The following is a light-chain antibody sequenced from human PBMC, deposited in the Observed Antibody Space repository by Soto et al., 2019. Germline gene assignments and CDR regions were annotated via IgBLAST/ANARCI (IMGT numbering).Light chain of an antibody. CDR2: DAS. J-gene: IGKJ2*01. Sequence: ANQLTQSPSSLSASVGDRVTITCRASQAISSALAWYQQKPGKPPKLLIYDASTLQSGVPSRFSGTASGTDFTLTINSLQPEDFATYYCQQRNSYPRTFGQGTKVDIK. V-gene: IGKV1-13*02. CDR3: QQRNSYPRT. CDR1: QAISSA.